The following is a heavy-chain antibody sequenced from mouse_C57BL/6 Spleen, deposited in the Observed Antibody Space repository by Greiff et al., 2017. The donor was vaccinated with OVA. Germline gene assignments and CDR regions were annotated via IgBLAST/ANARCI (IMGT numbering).Heavy chain of an antibody. Sequence: EVQLQQSGPGLVKPSQSLSLTCSVTGYSITSGYYWNWIRQFPGNKLEWMGYISYDGSNNYNPSLKNRISITRDTSKNQFFLKLNSVTTEDTATYYCARLWGSSWYFDVWGTGTTVTVSS. CDR2: ISYDGSN. J-gene: IGHJ1*03. CDR1: GYSITSGYY. CDR3: ARLWGSSWYFDV. D-gene: IGHD1-1*02. V-gene: IGHV3-6*01.